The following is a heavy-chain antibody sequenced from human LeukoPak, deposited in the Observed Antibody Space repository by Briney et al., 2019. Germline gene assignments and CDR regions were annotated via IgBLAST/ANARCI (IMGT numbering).Heavy chain of an antibody. CDR3: ARGGITIFGVPSHYYYMDV. V-gene: IGHV1-69*13. Sequence: SVKVSCKVSGYTLTELSMHWVRQAPGQGLEWMGGIIPIFGTANYAQKFQGRVTITADESTSTAYMELSSLRSEDTAVYYCARGGITIFGVPSHYYYMDVWGKGTTVTVSS. CDR2: IIPIFGTA. CDR1: GYTLTELS. J-gene: IGHJ6*03. D-gene: IGHD3-3*01.